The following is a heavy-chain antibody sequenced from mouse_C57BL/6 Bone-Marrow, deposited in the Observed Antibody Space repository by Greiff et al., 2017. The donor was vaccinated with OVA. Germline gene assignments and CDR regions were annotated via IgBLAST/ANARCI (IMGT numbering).Heavy chain of an antibody. V-gene: IGHV5-6*01. CDR2: ISSGGSYT. D-gene: IGHD1-1*01. J-gene: IGHJ3*01. Sequence: EVHLVESGGGLVKPGGSLKLSCAASGFTFSSYGMSWVRQTPDKRLEWVATISSGGSYTYYPDSVKGRFTISRDNAKNTLYLQMSSLKSEDTAMYYCARHPGSPWFAYWGQGTLVTVSA. CDR1: GFTFSSYG. CDR3: ARHPGSPWFAY.